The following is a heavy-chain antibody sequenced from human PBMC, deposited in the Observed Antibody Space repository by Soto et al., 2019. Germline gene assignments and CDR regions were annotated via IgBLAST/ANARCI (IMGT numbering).Heavy chain of an antibody. CDR3: ARGVTDGLYYDFWSGYYIDY. Sequence: PGGSLRLSCAASGFTVSSNYMSWVRQAPGKGLEWVSVIYSGGSTYYADSVKGRFTISRHNSKNTLYLQMNSLRAEDTAVYYCARGVTDGLYYDFWSGYYIDYWGQGTLVTV. CDR2: IYSGGST. D-gene: IGHD3-3*01. CDR1: GFTVSSNY. J-gene: IGHJ4*02. V-gene: IGHV3-53*04.